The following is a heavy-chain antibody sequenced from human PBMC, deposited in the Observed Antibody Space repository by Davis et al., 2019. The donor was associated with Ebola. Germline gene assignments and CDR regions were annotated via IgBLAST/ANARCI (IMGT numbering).Heavy chain of an antibody. D-gene: IGHD4-17*01. CDR2: IRYLGNT. Sequence: SETLSLTCTVSGGSINNYFWSWIRQPPGKGLEWIGNIRYLGNTNYNPSLKSRVTMSVDTSKNQFSLKLSSVTAADTAVYYCARGNYGDYIVLYYYNMDVWGQGTTVTVSS. V-gene: IGHV4-59*01. J-gene: IGHJ6*02. CDR1: GGSINNYF. CDR3: ARGNYGDYIVLYYYNMDV.